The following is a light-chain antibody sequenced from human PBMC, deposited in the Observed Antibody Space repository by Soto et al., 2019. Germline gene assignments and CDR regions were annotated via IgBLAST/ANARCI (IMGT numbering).Light chain of an antibody. V-gene: IGLV4-69*01. Sequence: QSVLTQSPSASASLGASVKLTCTLSSGHSNYAIAWHQQQPEKGPRYLMKVNIYGSHRKGDWIPDRFSGSSSGAQRYLTISSLQSEDEADYYCQTWGTGRVVGTGTKLTVL. CDR3: QTWGTGRV. CDR2: VNIYGSH. J-gene: IGLJ1*01. CDR1: SGHSNYA.